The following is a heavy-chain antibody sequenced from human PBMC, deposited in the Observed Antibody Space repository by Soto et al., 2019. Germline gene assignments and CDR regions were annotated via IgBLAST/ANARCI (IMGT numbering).Heavy chain of an antibody. CDR2: ISAYNGNT. V-gene: IGHV1-18*01. CDR3: ARDGMDSSSAYYGMDV. Sequence: ASVKVSCKASGYTFTSYGISWVRQAPGQGLEWMGWISAYNGNTNYAQKLQGRVTMTTDTSTSTAYMELRSLRSDGTAVYHCARDGMDSSSAYYGMDVWGQGTTVTVSS. CDR1: GYTFTSYG. J-gene: IGHJ6*02. D-gene: IGHD6-6*01.